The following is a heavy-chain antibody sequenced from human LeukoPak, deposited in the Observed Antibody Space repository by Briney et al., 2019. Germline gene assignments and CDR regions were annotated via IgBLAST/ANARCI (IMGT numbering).Heavy chain of an antibody. J-gene: IGHJ1*01. V-gene: IGHV4-39*07. CDR1: GGSISTSNYY. CDR2: IFYSGST. D-gene: IGHD5-24*01. CDR3: ARSREWLRYFQH. Sequence: SETLSLTCTVSGGSISTSNYYWGWIRQPPGKGLEWIGNIFYSGSTYYSPSVKSRVTISLDTSRNQFSLKLSSVTAADTAVYYCARSREWLRYFQHWGQGTLVTVSS.